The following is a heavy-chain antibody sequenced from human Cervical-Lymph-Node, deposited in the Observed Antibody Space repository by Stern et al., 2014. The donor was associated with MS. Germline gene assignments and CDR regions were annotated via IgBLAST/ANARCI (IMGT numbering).Heavy chain of an antibody. V-gene: IGHV1-18*01. Sequence: VQLVESGAEVKKPGASVNVSCKASGYTFSSFAITWGRQAPGQGLEWMGTITVYNGNKINARRGRDGATVPSDPSTNTAYMEVRNLRSDDPAVYYGARGWGNTRHWGQGTLVTVSS. CDR1: GYTFSSFA. CDR3: ARGWGNTRH. J-gene: IGHJ4*02. D-gene: IGHD3-16*01. CDR2: ITVYNGNK.